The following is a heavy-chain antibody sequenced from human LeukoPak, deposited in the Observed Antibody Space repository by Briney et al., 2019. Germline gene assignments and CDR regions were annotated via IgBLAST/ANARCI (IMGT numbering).Heavy chain of an antibody. V-gene: IGHV4-34*01. D-gene: IGHD2-2*01. J-gene: IGHJ4*02. CDR1: SGSICGNY. Sequence: SETVSLTGSGYSGSICGNYWGRIAQPPGNGLVWSGDTNHSRSNTYNRSLKSRVNIPVDTSKNQFPLKLSSVTAADTAVYYGARVHCSSTSCYRPRGYFDYWGQGTLVTVSS. CDR3: ARVHCSSTSCYRPRGYFDY. CDR2: TNHSRSN.